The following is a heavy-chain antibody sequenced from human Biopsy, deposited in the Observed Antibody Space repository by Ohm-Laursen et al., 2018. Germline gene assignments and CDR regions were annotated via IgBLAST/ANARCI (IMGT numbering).Heavy chain of an antibody. Sequence: ASVKVSCKASGYTFTGQYLHWVRQVPGQGLEWMGWINPHSGTTKFAQDFQGRVTMTRDTSITTAYMELRRLRSDDTAVYYCAKGQDIRGGAECFQHWGQGALVTVSS. D-gene: IGHD2-15*01. CDR3: AKGQDIRGGAECFQH. J-gene: IGHJ1*01. CDR2: INPHSGTT. CDR1: GYTFTGQY. V-gene: IGHV1-2*02.